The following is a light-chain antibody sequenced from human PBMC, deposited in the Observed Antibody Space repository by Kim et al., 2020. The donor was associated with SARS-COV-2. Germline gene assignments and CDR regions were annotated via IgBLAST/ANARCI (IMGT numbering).Light chain of an antibody. CDR3: QQSYITPFT. Sequence: ASVGDRVTITCRTTQGISSHLNWYQQKPGRAPKLLISAASTLQGGVPSRFSGSGSETDCTLTISSLQPEDFATYFCQQSYITPFTFGPGTKVDIK. J-gene: IGKJ3*01. CDR2: AAS. CDR1: QGISSH. V-gene: IGKV1-39*01.